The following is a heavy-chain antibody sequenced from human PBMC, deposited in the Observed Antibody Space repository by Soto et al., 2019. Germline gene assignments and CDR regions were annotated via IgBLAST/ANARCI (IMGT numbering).Heavy chain of an antibody. V-gene: IGHV4-31*03. CDR3: ARTGTTPPWFDP. D-gene: IGHD1-7*01. CDR2: IYYSGST. J-gene: IGHJ5*02. Sequence: SETLSLTCTVSGGSISSGCYYWSWIRQHPGKGLEWIGYIYYSGSTYYNPSLKSRVTISVDTSKNQFSLKLSSVTAADTAVYYCARTGTTPPWFDPLGQGTLVTVSS. CDR1: GGSISSGCYY.